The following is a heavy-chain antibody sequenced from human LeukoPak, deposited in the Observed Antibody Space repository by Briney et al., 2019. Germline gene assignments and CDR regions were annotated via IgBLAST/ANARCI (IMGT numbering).Heavy chain of an antibody. D-gene: IGHD6-13*01. CDR3: ARRPIAAGNNWFDP. CDR2: IYYTGTT. V-gene: IGHV4-39*01. J-gene: IGHJ5*02. Sequence: SETLSLTCTVSGGSISSAAYYWGWVRQPPGKGLDWIGSIYYTGTTYYSPSLQTRATLSFDTSKNQFSLKLTSVTTADTAVYFCARRPIAAGNNWFDPWGQGTLVTVSS. CDR1: GGSISSAAYY.